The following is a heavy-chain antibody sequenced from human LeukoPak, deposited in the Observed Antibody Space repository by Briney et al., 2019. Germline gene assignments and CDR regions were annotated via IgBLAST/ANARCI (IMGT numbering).Heavy chain of an antibody. CDR1: GYTFTSYG. V-gene: IGHV1-18*01. Sequence: ASVKVSCKASGYTFTSYGISWVRQAPGQGLEWMGWISAYNGNTNYAQKLQGRVTMTTDTSTSTAYMELRSLRSDDTAVYYCARVTLDYVILTGYFDPWGQGTLVTVSS. CDR2: ISAYNGNT. CDR3: ARVTLDYVILTGYFDP. J-gene: IGHJ5*02. D-gene: IGHD3-9*01.